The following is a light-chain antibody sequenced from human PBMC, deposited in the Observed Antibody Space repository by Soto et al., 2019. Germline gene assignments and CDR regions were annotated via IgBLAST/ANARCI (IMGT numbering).Light chain of an antibody. J-gene: IGKJ4*01. Sequence: EIVLTQSPATLSLSPGERATLSCRASQSVSSYLAWYQQKPGQAPRLLIYDASNRATGIPARFSGSGSGTDFTLTISSLGPEDFAVYYCQQRSNWPLITFGGGTKVDIK. V-gene: IGKV3-11*01. CDR1: QSVSSY. CDR3: QQRSNWPLIT. CDR2: DAS.